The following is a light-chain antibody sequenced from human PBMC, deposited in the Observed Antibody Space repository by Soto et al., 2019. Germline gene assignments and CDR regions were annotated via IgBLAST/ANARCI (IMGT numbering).Light chain of an antibody. CDR1: QGISSY. V-gene: IGKV1-9*01. Sequence: RMTQSPSAVSASVGDRVTITCRASQGISSYLGWYQQKPGKAPNLLIYDASTLHSGVPSRFSGGGSGTDFTLTISSLQPEDFATYYCQQVNVYPSTFGGGTKVDI. CDR3: QQVNVYPST. CDR2: DAS. J-gene: IGKJ4*01.